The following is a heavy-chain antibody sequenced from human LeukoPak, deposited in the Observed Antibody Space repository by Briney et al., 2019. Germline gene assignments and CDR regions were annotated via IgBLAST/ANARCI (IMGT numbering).Heavy chain of an antibody. Sequence: PGGSLRLSCEASRFTFSSYWMSWVRQAPGKGLEWVANIKDDGSQKNYIDSVKGGFTISRGNAKASLFLQMNSLSSEDTAVYYCARRNSGTWWSFDSWGQGTLVTVSS. J-gene: IGHJ4*02. CDR2: IKDDGSQK. V-gene: IGHV3-7*01. CDR3: ARRNSGTWWSFDS. D-gene: IGHD2-15*01. CDR1: RFTFSSYW.